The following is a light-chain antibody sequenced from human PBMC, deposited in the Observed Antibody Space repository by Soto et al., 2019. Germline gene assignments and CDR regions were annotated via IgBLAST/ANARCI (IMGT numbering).Light chain of an antibody. J-gene: IGLJ2*01. V-gene: IGLV1-40*01. CDR2: GNS. CDR1: SSNIGAGYD. CDR3: QSYDSSLSVV. Sequence: QAVVTQPPSVSGAPGQRVTISCTGSSSNIGAGYDVHWCRQLPGTAPKLLIYGNSNRPSGVPDRFSGSKSGTSASLAITGLQAEDEADYYCQSYDSSLSVVFGGGTKLTVL.